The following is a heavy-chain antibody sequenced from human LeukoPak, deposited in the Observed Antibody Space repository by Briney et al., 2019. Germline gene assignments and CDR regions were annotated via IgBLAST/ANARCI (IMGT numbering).Heavy chain of an antibody. Sequence: GGSLRLSCAASGFXFSSYWMTWVRQAPGKGLEWVASIKQDGSDKYYVDSVKGRFTISRDNAKNSLYLQMNSLRAEDTAVYYCARDLWGGSGSGFDYWGQGTLVTVSS. CDR1: GFXFSSYW. CDR2: IKQDGSDK. V-gene: IGHV3-7*04. J-gene: IGHJ4*02. CDR3: ARDLWGGSGSGFDY. D-gene: IGHD3-10*01.